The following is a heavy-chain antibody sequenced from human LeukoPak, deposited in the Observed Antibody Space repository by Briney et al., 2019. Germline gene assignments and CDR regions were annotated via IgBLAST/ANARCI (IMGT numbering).Heavy chain of an antibody. J-gene: IGHJ4*02. D-gene: IGHD3-22*01. CDR1: DGSIRSYH. CDR2: IYTSGST. CDR3: ARGRHYYYDSSGYYYFLDY. Sequence: PSETLSLTCTASDGSIRSYHWSWIRQPAGKGLEWIGFIYTSGSTKDNPSLKSRVTMSVDTSKNQFSLKLSSVTAADTAVYYCARGRHYYYDSSGYYYFLDYWGQGTLVTVSS. V-gene: IGHV4-4*07.